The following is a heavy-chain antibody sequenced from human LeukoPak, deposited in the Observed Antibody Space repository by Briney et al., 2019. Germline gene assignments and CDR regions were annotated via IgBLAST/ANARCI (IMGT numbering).Heavy chain of an antibody. J-gene: IGHJ4*02. CDR1: GGSFSGSY. CDR2: INLSGST. CDR3: ARVSISLFGVVTAHFDS. D-gene: IGHD3-3*01. Sequence: PSETLSLICGVSGGSFSGSYWVGTTRPRGRGWEGMGEINLSGSTNYNSSLTSRVTITLDTSKNQFSLNLRSVTTADTAVYYCARVSISLFGVVTAHFDSWGQGTLVAVSS. V-gene: IGHV4-34*01.